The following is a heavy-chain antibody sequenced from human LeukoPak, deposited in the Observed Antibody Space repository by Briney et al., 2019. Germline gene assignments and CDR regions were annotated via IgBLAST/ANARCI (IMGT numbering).Heavy chain of an antibody. CDR2: INWNGGST. V-gene: IGHV3-20*04. CDR1: GFTFDDYG. D-gene: IGHD5-18*01. Sequence: GGSLRLSCAASGFTFDDYGMSWVRQAPGKGLEWVSGINWNGGSTGYADSVKGRFTISRDNAKNSLYLQMNSLRAEDTAFYCARADTRDDAFDIWGQGTMVTVSS. J-gene: IGHJ3*02. CDR3: ARADTRDDAFDI.